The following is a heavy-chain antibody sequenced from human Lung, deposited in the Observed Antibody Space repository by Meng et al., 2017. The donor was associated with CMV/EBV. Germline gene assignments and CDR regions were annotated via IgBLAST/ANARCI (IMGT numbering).Heavy chain of an antibody. CDR2: INSDGSST. CDR1: GLTFSSYW. CDR3: ARDNPYYDFWSGYYGYYFDY. V-gene: IGHV3-74*01. J-gene: IGHJ4*02. Sequence: GGSXRLXCEASGLTFSSYWMHWVRQAPGKGRVWVSRINSDGSSTSYADSVKGRFTISRDNAKNTLYLQMNSLRAEDTAVYYCARDNPYYDFWSGYYGYYFDYXGQGXLVTVSS. D-gene: IGHD3-3*01.